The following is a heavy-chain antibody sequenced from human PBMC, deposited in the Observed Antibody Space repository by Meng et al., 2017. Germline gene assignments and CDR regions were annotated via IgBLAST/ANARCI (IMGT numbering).Heavy chain of an antibody. V-gene: IGHV3-7*03. CDR2: IKQDGSEK. Sequence: GGSLRLSCAASGFTFSSYWMSWVRQAPGKGLEWVANIKQDGSEKYYVDSVKGRFTISRDNAKNSLYLQMNSLRAEDTAVYYCARVRGYYYGSGSAAAFDICGQGTMVTVSS. CDR1: GFTFSSYW. J-gene: IGHJ3*02. D-gene: IGHD3-10*01. CDR3: ARVRGYYYGSGSAAAFDI.